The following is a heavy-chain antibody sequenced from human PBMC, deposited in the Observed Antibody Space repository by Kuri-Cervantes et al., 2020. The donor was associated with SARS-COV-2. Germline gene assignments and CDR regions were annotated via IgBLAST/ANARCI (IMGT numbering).Heavy chain of an antibody. V-gene: IGHV3-74*01. CDR3: TTAPSSSWYGRDY. CDR1: GFVSSRYS. Sequence: GESLKISCAASGFVSSRYSMNWVRQAPGKGLEWVSRINSDGSSTSYADSVKGRFTISRDSAKNTLYLQMNSLKTEDTAVYYCTTAPSSSWYGRDYWGQGTLVTVSS. J-gene: IGHJ4*02. CDR2: INSDGSST. D-gene: IGHD6-13*01.